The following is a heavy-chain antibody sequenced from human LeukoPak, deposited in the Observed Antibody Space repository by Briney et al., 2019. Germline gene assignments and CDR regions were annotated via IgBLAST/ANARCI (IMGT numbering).Heavy chain of an antibody. Sequence: SETLSLTCTVSGGSISSSSYYWGWIRQPPGKGLEWIGSIYYSGSTYYNPSLKSRVTISVDTSKNQFSLKLSSVTAADTAVYYCARGGQGTLLWGQGTLVTVSS. J-gene: IGHJ4*02. CDR1: GGSISSSSYY. V-gene: IGHV4-39*07. CDR2: IYYSGST. D-gene: IGHD1-1*01. CDR3: ARGGQGTLL.